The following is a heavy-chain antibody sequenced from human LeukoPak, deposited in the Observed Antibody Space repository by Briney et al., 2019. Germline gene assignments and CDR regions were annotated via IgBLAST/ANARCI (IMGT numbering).Heavy chain of an antibody. J-gene: IGHJ5*02. CDR2: ISSSRSYI. Sequence: GGSLRLSCAASGFTFSSYSTNWVRQAPAKGLEWVSSISSSRSYIYYADSVKGRFTISRDNAKNSLYLQMNSLRAEDTAVYYCAGGYSYGTAAWGQGTLVTVSS. CDR1: GFTFSSYS. D-gene: IGHD5-18*01. V-gene: IGHV3-21*01. CDR3: AGGYSYGTAA.